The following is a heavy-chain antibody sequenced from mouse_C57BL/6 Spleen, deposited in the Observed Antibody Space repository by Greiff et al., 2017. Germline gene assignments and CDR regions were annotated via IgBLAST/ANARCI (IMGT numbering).Heavy chain of an antibody. CDR1: GYAFTNYL. CDR3: AREGNYYGSRDFDY. Sequence: QVQLKESGAELVRPGTSVKVSCKASGYAFTNYLIEWVKQRPGQGLEWIGVINPGSGGTNYNEKFKGKATLTADKSSSTAYMQLSSLTSEDSAVYFGAREGNYYGSRDFDYWGQGTTLTVSS. J-gene: IGHJ2*01. D-gene: IGHD1-1*01. V-gene: IGHV1-54*01. CDR2: INPGSGGT.